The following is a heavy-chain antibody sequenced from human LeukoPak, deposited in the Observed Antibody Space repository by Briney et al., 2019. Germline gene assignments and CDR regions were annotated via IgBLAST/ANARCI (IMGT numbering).Heavy chain of an antibody. CDR2: IYYSGST. J-gene: IGHJ6*03. D-gene: IGHD2-2*01. CDR3: ARDTGRSTTTYYYYMDV. CDR1: GYSISSGYY. V-gene: IGHV4-38-2*02. Sequence: SETLSLTCTVSGYSISSGYYWGWIRQPPGKGLEWIGSIYYSGSTYYNPSLKSRVTMSVDTSKNQFSLKLSSVTAADTAVYYCARDTGRSTTTYYYYMDVWGKGTTVTISS.